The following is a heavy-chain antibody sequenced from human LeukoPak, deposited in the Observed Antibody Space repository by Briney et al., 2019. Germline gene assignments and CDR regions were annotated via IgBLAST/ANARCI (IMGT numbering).Heavy chain of an antibody. J-gene: IGHJ4*02. Sequence: PGGSLRLSCAASGFTFSSYSMNWVRQAPGKGLEWVSYISSSSSTIYYADSVKGRFTISRDNAKNSLYLQMNSLRAEDTAVYYCARVEGYSYGYGDYWGQGTLVTVSS. CDR1: GFTFSSYS. CDR3: ARVEGYSYGYGDY. D-gene: IGHD5-18*01. CDR2: ISSSSSTI. V-gene: IGHV3-48*04.